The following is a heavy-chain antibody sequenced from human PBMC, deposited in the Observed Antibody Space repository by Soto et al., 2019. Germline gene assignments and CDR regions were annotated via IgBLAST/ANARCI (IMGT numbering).Heavy chain of an antibody. V-gene: IGHV3-30*18. J-gene: IGHJ4*02. CDR2: ISYDGSNK. CDR3: AKDSSSYFDY. CDR1: GYSISSGYH. Sequence: LSLTCAVSGYSISSGYHWGWIRQPPGKGLEWVAVISYDGSNKYYADSVKGRFTISRDNSKNTLYLQMNSLRAEATAVYYCAKDSSSYFDYWGQGTLVTVSS. D-gene: IGHD6-6*01.